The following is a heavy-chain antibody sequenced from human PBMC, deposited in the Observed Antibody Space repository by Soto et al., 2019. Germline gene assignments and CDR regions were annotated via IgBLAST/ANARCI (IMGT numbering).Heavy chain of an antibody. Sequence: GASVKVSCKASGGTFSSYAISWVRQAPGQGLEWMGGIIPIFGTANYAQKFQDRVTITADESTSTAYMELSSLRSEDTAVYYCARGRGSRSSVDYCYYYGRDVWGQGTTVSVSS. D-gene: IGHD6-6*01. V-gene: IGHV1-69*13. J-gene: IGHJ6*02. CDR1: GGTFSSYA. CDR3: ARGRGSRSSVDYCYYYGRDV. CDR2: IIPIFGTA.